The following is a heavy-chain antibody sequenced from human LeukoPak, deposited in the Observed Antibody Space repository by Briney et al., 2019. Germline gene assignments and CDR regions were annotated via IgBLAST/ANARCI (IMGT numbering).Heavy chain of an antibody. V-gene: IGHV4-59*01. Sequence: SETLSLTCIVSGGSISSYYWSWIRQPPGKGLEWIGYIYYSGGTNYNPSLKSRVTISVDTSKNQFSLKLSSVTAADTAVYYCARSTVGVLDVWGQGTTVTVSS. D-gene: IGHD3-16*01. CDR3: ARSTVGVLDV. CDR2: IYYSGGT. CDR1: GGSISSYY. J-gene: IGHJ6*02.